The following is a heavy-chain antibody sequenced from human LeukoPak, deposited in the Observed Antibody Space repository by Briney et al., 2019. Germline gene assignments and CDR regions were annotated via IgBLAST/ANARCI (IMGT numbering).Heavy chain of an antibody. CDR2: IIPIFGTA. CDR1: GGTFSSYA. Sequence: SVTVSCKASGGTFSSYAISWVRQAPGQGLEWMGGIIPIFGTANYAQKFQGRVTITADESTSTAYMELSSLRSEDTAVYYCARPTLAAAGSFDYWGQGTLVTVSS. J-gene: IGHJ4*02. V-gene: IGHV1-69*13. D-gene: IGHD6-13*01. CDR3: ARPTLAAAGSFDY.